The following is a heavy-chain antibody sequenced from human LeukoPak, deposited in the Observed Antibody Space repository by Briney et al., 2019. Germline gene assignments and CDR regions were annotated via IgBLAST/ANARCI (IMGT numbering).Heavy chain of an antibody. CDR2: INAGNGNT. CDR3: ASSLYDSSPGAFDI. CDR1: GYTFTSYA. Sequence: ASVKVSCKASGYTFTSYAMHWVRQAPGQRLEWMGWINAGNGNTKHSQKFQGRVTITRDTSASTAYMELSSLRSEDTAVYYCASSLYDSSPGAFDIWGQGTMVTVSS. J-gene: IGHJ3*02. V-gene: IGHV1-3*01. D-gene: IGHD3-22*01.